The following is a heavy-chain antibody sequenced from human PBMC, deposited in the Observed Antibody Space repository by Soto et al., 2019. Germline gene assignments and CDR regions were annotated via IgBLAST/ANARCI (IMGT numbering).Heavy chain of an antibody. D-gene: IGHD3-10*01. CDR3: ARDREGGVLLWFGEPRYYYGMDV. CDR1: GGTFSSYA. V-gene: IGHV1-69*13. J-gene: IGHJ6*02. CDR2: IIPIFGTA. Sequence: ASVKVSCKASGGTFSSYAISWVRQAPGQGLEWMGGIIPIFGTANYAQKFQGRVTITADESTSTAYMELSSLRSEDTAVYYCARDREGGVLLWFGEPRYYYGMDVWGQGTTVTV.